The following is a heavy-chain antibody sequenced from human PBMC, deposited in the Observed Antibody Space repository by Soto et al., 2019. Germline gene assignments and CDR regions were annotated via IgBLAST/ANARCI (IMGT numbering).Heavy chain of an antibody. CDR2: ISAYNGNT. CDR3: ARDEGAYYYDSSGSPPGAFDI. V-gene: IGHV1-18*04. D-gene: IGHD3-22*01. J-gene: IGHJ3*02. Sequence: ASVKVSCKASGYTFTSYGISWVRQAPGQELEWMGWISAYNGNTNYAQKLQGRVTMTTDTSTSTAYMELRSLRSDDTAVYYCARDEGAYYYDSSGSPPGAFDIWGQGTMVTVSS. CDR1: GYTFTSYG.